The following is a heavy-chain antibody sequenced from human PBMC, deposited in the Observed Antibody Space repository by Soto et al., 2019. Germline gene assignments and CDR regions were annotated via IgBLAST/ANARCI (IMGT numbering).Heavy chain of an antibody. Sequence: PGESLKISCKGSGYSFTSYWISWVRQMPGKGLEWMGRIDPSDSYTNYSPSFQGHVTISADKSISTAYLQWSSLKASDTAMYYCARRTAPSGNYYYYGMDVWGQGTTVTVSS. CDR1: GYSFTSYW. CDR3: ARRTAPSGNYYYYGMDV. V-gene: IGHV5-10-1*01. CDR2: IDPSDSYT. D-gene: IGHD5-18*01. J-gene: IGHJ6*02.